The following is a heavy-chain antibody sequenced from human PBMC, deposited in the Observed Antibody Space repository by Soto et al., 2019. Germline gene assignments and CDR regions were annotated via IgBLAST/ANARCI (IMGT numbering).Heavy chain of an antibody. CDR3: AKEWGKADHIWGSYRYIRAFDI. CDR2: ISGSGGST. J-gene: IGHJ3*02. V-gene: IGHV3-23*01. D-gene: IGHD3-16*02. CDR1: GFTFSSYA. Sequence: GGSLRLSCAASGFTFSSYAMSWVRQAPGKGLEWVSAISGSGGSTYYADSVKGRFTISRDNSKNTLYLQMNSLRAEDTAVYYCAKEWGKADHIWGSYRYIRAFDIWGQGTMVTVSS.